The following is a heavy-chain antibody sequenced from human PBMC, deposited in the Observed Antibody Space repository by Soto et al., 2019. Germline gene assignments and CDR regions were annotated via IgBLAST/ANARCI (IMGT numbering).Heavy chain of an antibody. V-gene: IGHV5-51*01. J-gene: IGHJ6*02. CDR3: ARLGSEWSWRGYYYYYGMDV. CDR1: GYSFTSYW. CDR2: IYPGDSDT. D-gene: IGHD3-3*01. Sequence: GESLKISCKGSGYSFTSYWIGWVRQMLGKGLEWMGIIYPGDSDTRYSPSFQGQVTISADKSISTAYLQWSSLKASDTAMYYCARLGSEWSWRGYYYYYGMDVWGQGTTVTVSS.